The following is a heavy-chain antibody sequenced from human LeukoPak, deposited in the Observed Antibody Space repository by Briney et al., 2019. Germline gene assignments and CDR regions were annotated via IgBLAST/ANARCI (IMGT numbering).Heavy chain of an antibody. V-gene: IGHV3-30*02. CDR3: AKDGLRDYSNSNYYYYYMDV. CDR2: IRYDGSNK. J-gene: IGHJ6*03. CDR1: GFNFSSYG. D-gene: IGHD4-11*01. Sequence: GGSLRLSCAASGFNFSSYGMHWVRQAPGKGLEWVAFIRYDGSNKYYADSVKGRFTISRDNSKNTLYLQMNSLRAEDTAVYYCAKDGLRDYSNSNYYYYYMDVWGKGTTVTVSS.